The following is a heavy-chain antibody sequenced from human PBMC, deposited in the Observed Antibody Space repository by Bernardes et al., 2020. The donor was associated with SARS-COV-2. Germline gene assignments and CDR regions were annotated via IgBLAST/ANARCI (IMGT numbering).Heavy chain of an antibody. CDR2: IFQTGDT. Sequence: SETLSLTCTVSGDSVSHINWWSWVRQPPGKGLEWIGNIFQTGDTNYNPSPKSRVTISLDKSKNQFSLKVISVTAADTAVYYCARTNDLLTGYFDSWGQGTRVTVAS. CDR1: GDSVSHINW. J-gene: IGHJ4*02. D-gene: IGHD3-9*01. V-gene: IGHV4-4*02. CDR3: ARTNDLLTGYFDS.